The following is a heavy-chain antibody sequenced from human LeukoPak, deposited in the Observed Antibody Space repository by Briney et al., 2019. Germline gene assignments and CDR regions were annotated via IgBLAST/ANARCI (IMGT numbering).Heavy chain of an antibody. J-gene: IGHJ4*02. Sequence: PSETLSLTCTVSVGSISSSSYYWGWIRQPPGKGLEWIGTTYYRGSTYYNPSLKIRFTISTNTDTSKNQFSLKLSSVTAADAAVYYCARLGCSGGNCYSRHWGQGTLVTVSS. V-gene: IGHV4-39*01. D-gene: IGHD2-15*01. CDR1: VGSISSSSYY. CDR3: ARLGCSGGNCYSRH. CDR2: TYYRGST.